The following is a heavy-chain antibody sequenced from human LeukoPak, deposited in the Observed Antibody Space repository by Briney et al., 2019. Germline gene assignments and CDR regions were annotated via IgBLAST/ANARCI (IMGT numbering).Heavy chain of an antibody. D-gene: IGHD3-16*02. J-gene: IGHJ4*02. CDR2: INHSGTT. V-gene: IGHV4-34*01. CDR3: ASHYSSGSYRYTGSFDS. Sequence: SETLSLTCAVYGGSFSDYYWSWLRQPPGKGLEWIGEINHSGTTNYSPSLKSRVSIPVDTSKNQFSLKLNSVTAADAAMYYCASHYSSGSYRYTGSFDSWGQGMLVNVSS. CDR1: GGSFSDYY.